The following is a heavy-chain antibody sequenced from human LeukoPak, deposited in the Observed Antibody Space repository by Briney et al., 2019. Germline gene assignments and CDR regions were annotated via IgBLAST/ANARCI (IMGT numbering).Heavy chain of an antibody. CDR2: ISSNGGST. CDR1: GFTFSSYA. Sequence: GGSLRLSCSASGFTFSSYAMHWVRQAPGKGLEYVLAISSNGGSTYYADSVKGRFTISRDNSKNTLYLQMSSLRAEDTAVYYCAPSPYYYESSGYSAWGQGTLVTVSS. V-gene: IGHV3-64D*06. J-gene: IGHJ5*02. CDR3: APSPYYYESSGYSA. D-gene: IGHD3-22*01.